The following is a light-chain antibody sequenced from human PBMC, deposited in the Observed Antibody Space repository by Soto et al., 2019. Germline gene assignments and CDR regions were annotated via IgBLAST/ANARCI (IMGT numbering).Light chain of an antibody. CDR1: SSNIGSNT. Sequence: QSVLTQTPSASGTPGQRVTISCSGSSSNIGSNTVNWYQQLPSTAPKLLIYYNNQRPSWVPDRFSGSKSGTSASLAISGVQSEDEADYYCATWDDTLNVWMFGGGTKLTVL. CDR3: ATWDDTLNVWM. CDR2: YNN. V-gene: IGLV1-44*01. J-gene: IGLJ3*02.